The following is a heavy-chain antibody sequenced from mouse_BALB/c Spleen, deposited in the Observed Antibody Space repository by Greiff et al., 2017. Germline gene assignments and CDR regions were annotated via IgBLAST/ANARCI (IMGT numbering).Heavy chain of an antibody. J-gene: IGHJ4*01. CDR2: IRNKANGYTT. CDR1: GFTFTDYY. V-gene: IGHV7-3*02. D-gene: IGHD1-1*01. Sequence: EVKLEESGGGLVQPGGSLRLSCATSGFTFTDYYMSWVRQPPGKALEWLGFIRNKANGYTTEYSASVKGRFTISRDNSQSILYLQMNTLRAEDSATYYCARDYGRNYAMDYWGQGTSVTVSS. CDR3: ARDYGRNYAMDY.